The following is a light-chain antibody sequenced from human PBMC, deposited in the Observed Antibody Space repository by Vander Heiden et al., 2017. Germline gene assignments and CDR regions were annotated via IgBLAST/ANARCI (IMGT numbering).Light chain of an antibody. CDR1: KSISSD. CDR2: DAS. V-gene: IGKV1-39*01. J-gene: IGKJ4*01. Sequence: IQMTPSPSSLSASVADSVTITCRASKSISSDLTWYQQNPGRAPQLLMCDASTLLSSGASRMGSGRSGGEYSLTTSSMQPQEVSATYCRQHYSSPRFTFGGGTKVEIK. CDR3: RQHYSSPRFT.